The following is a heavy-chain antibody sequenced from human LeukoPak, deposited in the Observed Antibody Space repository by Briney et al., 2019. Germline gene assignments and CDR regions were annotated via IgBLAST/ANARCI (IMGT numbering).Heavy chain of an antibody. J-gene: IGHJ4*02. CDR2: IGPYNGNT. D-gene: IGHD3-10*01. Sequence: ASVKVSCKASGYSLTSYGISWVRQAPGQGLEWMGSIGPYNGNTNYAQNLQGRVTMTTDTSTSTAYMELRSLRSDDTAVYYCAGALYYGSGNFFDYWAQGTLVTVSS. V-gene: IGHV1-18*04. CDR1: GYSLTSYG. CDR3: AGALYYGSGNFFDY.